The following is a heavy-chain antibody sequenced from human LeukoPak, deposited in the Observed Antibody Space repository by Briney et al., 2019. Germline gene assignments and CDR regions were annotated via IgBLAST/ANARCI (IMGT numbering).Heavy chain of an antibody. V-gene: IGHV4-39*01. CDR1: GGTISSSSYY. CDR2: IYYSGST. Sequence: SETLSLTCTVSGGTISSSSYYWGWLRQPPGTGLEWIGSIYYSGSTYYNPSVKIRVTIYVDTSKNQFSLKLSSVTAADTAVYYCARQTLDERITMIVVVIDKGYYFDYWGQGTLVTVSS. CDR3: ARQTLDERITMIVVVIDKGYYFDY. J-gene: IGHJ4*02. D-gene: IGHD3-22*01.